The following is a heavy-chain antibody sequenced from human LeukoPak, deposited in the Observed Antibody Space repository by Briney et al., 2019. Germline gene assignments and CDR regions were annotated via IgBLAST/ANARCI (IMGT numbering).Heavy chain of an antibody. CDR1: GFTFSSYE. Sequence: GGSLRLSCAASGFTFSSYEMNWVRQAPGKGLEWVSYISSSGSTIYYADSVKGRFTISRDNAKNSLYLQMNSLRAEDTAVYYCARARSGYDLNDYWGQGTLVTVSS. CDR2: ISSSGSTI. J-gene: IGHJ4*02. V-gene: IGHV3-48*03. D-gene: IGHD5-12*01. CDR3: ARARSGYDLNDY.